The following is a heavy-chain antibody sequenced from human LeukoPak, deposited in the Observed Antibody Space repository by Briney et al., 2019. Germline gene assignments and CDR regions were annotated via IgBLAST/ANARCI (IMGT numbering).Heavy chain of an antibody. V-gene: IGHV1-2*06. CDR1: GYTFTGYY. D-gene: IGHD3-9*01. CDR3: ARDLFRVADYDILTGYYSY. CDR2: INPNSGGT. Sequence: ASVKVSCKASGYTFTGYYMHWVRQAPGQGFEWMGRINPNSGGTNYAQKFQGRVTMTRDTSIGTAYMELSRLRSDDTAVYYCARDLFRVADYDILTGYYSYWGQGTLVTVSS. J-gene: IGHJ4*02.